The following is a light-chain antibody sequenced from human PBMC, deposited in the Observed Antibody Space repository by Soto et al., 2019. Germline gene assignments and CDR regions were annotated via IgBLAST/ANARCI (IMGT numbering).Light chain of an antibody. V-gene: IGKV1-39*01. Sequence: DIQMTQSPSSLSASVGDRVTITCRASQSISFYLKWYQQKPGKAPRLLIYAASNLQSGVPSRFSASGSGTEFTLTLSSLHPDDFATYCCQQCYSSPWTFGQGTKVEIK. CDR3: QQCYSSPWT. CDR2: AAS. CDR1: QSISFY. J-gene: IGKJ1*01.